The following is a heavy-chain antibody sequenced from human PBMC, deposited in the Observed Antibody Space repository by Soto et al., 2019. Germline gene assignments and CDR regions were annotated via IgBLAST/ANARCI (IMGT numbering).Heavy chain of an antibody. Sequence: QVQLVQSGAEVKKPGASVKVSCKASGYTFTSYGISWVRQAPGQGLERMGWISAYNGNTNYAQKLQGRVTMTTDTSTSTAYMELRSLRSDDTAVYYCARDINIVVVPAAMAPPNWFDPWGQGTLVTVSS. CDR1: GYTFTSYG. V-gene: IGHV1-18*01. CDR3: ARDINIVVVPAAMAPPNWFDP. D-gene: IGHD2-2*01. CDR2: ISAYNGNT. J-gene: IGHJ5*02.